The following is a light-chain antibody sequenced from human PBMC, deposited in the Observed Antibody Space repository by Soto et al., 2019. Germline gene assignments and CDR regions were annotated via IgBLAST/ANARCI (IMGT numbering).Light chain of an antibody. J-gene: IGLJ2*01. CDR1: SSDVGGYDY. Sequence: QSALTQPPSASGSPGQSVTISCTGTSSDVGGYDYVSWYQQRPGKAPKLVTFDVTHRPPGISDRFSGSKSANTASLTISGLQAEDEAFYYCSSYTTRSTLVFGGGTKLTVL. V-gene: IGLV2-14*01. CDR3: SSYTTRSTLV. CDR2: DVT.